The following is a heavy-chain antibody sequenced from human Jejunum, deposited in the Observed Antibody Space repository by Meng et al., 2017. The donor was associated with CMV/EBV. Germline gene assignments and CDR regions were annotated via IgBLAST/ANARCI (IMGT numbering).Heavy chain of an antibody. J-gene: IGHJ4*02. CDR2: TSAYNTHT. Sequence: HGQLVQSGPEVKKPGAAVRVSCKTSGYTFTDFGISWVRQAPGQGLEWMGWTSAYNTHTNYAQKFQDRFTMTTDTSTNTAYMELRNLRSDDTAIYYCARGTGAGNYWGPGTLVTVSS. CDR3: ARGTGAGNY. D-gene: IGHD1-26*01. CDR1: GYTFTDFG. V-gene: IGHV1-18*01.